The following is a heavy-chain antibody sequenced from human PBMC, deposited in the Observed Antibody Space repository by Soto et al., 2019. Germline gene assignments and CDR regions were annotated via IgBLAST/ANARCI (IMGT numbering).Heavy chain of an antibody. V-gene: IGHV3-23*01. CDR3: AKSMVRYCTNGVCYTFDYYGMDD. D-gene: IGHD2-8*01. J-gene: IGHJ6*02. Sequence: GESLKISCAASGFTFSSYAMSWVRQAPGKGLEWVSAISGSGGSTYYADSVKGRFTISRDNSKNTLYLQMNSLRAEDTAVYYCAKSMVRYCTNGVCYTFDYYGMDDWGQGTTVTVSS. CDR2: ISGSGGST. CDR1: GFTFSSYA.